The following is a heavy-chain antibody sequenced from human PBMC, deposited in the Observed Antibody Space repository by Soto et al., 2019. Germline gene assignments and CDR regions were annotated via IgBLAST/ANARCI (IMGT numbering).Heavy chain of an antibody. CDR1: VGSISNHY. V-gene: IGHV4-59*11. Sequence: QVQLQESGPGLVKPSETLSLTCTVSVGSISNHYWSWIRQPPGKGLEWIGYIYYNGNTNYNPPLKSRVTMSVDTSKNHISMKLSSVTAADTAVYYCTRANWYSEYWGQGTLVTVSS. J-gene: IGHJ4*02. D-gene: IGHD7-27*01. CDR3: TRANWYSEY. CDR2: IYYNGNT.